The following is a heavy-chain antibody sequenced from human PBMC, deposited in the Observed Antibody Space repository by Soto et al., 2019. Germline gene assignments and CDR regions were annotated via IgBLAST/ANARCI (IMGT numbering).Heavy chain of an antibody. D-gene: IGHD6-19*01. Sequence: SETLSLTCTVSGGSISSYYWSWIRQPPGKGLEWIGYIYYSGSTNYNPSLKSRVTISVDTSKNQFSLKLSSVTAADTAVYYCARVFRQWLVIDYWGQGTLVTVSS. V-gene: IGHV4-59*01. CDR1: GGSISSYY. J-gene: IGHJ4*02. CDR3: ARVFRQWLVIDY. CDR2: IYYSGST.